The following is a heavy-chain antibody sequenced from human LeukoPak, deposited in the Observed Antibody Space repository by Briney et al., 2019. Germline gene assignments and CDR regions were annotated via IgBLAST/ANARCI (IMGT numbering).Heavy chain of an antibody. J-gene: IGHJ4*02. CDR1: GFTFSSYA. D-gene: IGHD3-3*01. CDR2: ISYDGSNK. V-gene: IGHV3-30*04. CDR3: ARGDYDFWSGYQDFDY. Sequence: PGGSLRLSCAASGFTFSSYAMHWVRQAPGKGLEWVAVISYDGSNKYYADSVKGRFTISRDNSKNTLYLQMNSLRAEDTAVYYCARGDYDFWSGYQDFDYWGQGTLVTVSS.